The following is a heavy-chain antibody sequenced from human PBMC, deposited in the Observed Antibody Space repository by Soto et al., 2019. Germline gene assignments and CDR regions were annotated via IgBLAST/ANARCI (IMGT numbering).Heavy chain of an antibody. CDR2: IHSGGST. CDR1: GFTVSSKY. J-gene: IGHJ5*01. Sequence: EVQLVESGGGLVQPGGSLRLSCAASGFTVSSKYMSWVRQAPGKGLEWVSVIHSGGSTYYADSVKGRFTMSRDNSKNTRYFQMNNLRAEDTAVYYCARERGTTGDNWFESWGQGTLVTVSS. D-gene: IGHD1-1*01. CDR3: ARERGTTGDNWFES. V-gene: IGHV3-66*01.